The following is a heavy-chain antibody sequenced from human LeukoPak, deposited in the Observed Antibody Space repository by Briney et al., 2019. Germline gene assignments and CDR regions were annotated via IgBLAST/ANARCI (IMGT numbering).Heavy chain of an antibody. V-gene: IGHV1-69*13. CDR3: ARVSARYCSGGSCYDY. J-gene: IGHJ4*02. D-gene: IGHD2-15*01. Sequence: SVKVSCKASGGTFSSYAISWGRQAPGQGREWMVGIIPIFGTANYAQKFPGRVTITADESTRPAYMELSSLRSEDAAVYYCARVSARYCSGGSCYDYWGQGTLVTVSS. CDR1: GGTFSSYA. CDR2: IIPIFGTA.